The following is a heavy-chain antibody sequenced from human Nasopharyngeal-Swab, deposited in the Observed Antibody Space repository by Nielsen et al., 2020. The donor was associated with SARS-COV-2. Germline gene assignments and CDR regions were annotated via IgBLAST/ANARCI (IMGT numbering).Heavy chain of an antibody. CDR3: ARGPRAYCSSTSCYNWFDP. Sequence: GSLRLSCAVSGGSISSSNWWSWVRQPPGTGLEWIGEIYHSGSTNYNPSLKSRVTISVDKSKNQFSLKLSSVTAADTAVYYCARGPRAYCSSTSCYNWFDPWGQGTLVTVSS. CDR2: IYHSGST. J-gene: IGHJ5*02. D-gene: IGHD2-2*01. CDR1: GGSISSSNW. V-gene: IGHV4-4*02.